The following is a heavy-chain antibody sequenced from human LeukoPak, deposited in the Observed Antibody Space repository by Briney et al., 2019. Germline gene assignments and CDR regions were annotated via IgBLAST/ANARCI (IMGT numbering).Heavy chain of an antibody. V-gene: IGHV1-8*03. CDR2: MNPNSGNT. Sequence: ASVKISCKASGYTFTSYDINWVRQATGQGLEWMGWMNPNSGNTGYAQKFQGRVTITRNTSISTAYMELSSLRSEDTAVYYCARGGSSSPYYYYYMDVWGKGTTVTVSS. J-gene: IGHJ6*03. D-gene: IGHD6-6*01. CDR3: ARGGSSSPYYYYYMDV. CDR1: GYTFTSYD.